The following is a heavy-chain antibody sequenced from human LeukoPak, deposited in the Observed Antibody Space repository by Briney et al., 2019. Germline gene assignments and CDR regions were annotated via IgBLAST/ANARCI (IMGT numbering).Heavy chain of an antibody. CDR3: ARDGNYGSGSYPDYYYYGMDV. J-gene: IGHJ6*02. Sequence: GGSLRLSCAASGFTFSSYGMHWVRQAPGKGLEWVAVIWYDGSNKYYADSVKGRFTISRDNSKNTLYLQMNSLRAEDTAVYYCARDGNYGSGSYPDYYYYGMDVWGQGTTVTVSS. D-gene: IGHD3-10*01. CDR1: GFTFSSYG. V-gene: IGHV3-33*01. CDR2: IWYDGSNK.